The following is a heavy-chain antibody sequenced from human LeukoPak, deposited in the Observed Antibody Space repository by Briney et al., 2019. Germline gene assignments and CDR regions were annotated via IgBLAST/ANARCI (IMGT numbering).Heavy chain of an antibody. CDR3: ARDETEQWLVLEAFDI. J-gene: IGHJ3*02. V-gene: IGHV3-21*01. Sequence: GGSLRLSCAASGFTFSSYSMNWVRQTPGKGLEWVSSISATSSYIYYADSARGRFTISRDNAKNSLYLQMNSLRAEDTAVYYCARDETEQWLVLEAFDIWGQGTVVTVSS. D-gene: IGHD6-19*01. CDR1: GFTFSSYS. CDR2: ISATSSYI.